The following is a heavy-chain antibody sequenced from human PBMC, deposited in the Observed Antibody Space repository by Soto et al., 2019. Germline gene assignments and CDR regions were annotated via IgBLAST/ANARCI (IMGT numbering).Heavy chain of an antibody. D-gene: IGHD4-17*01. Sequence: PSDTPSLSRPFYGVSVSRVTYYWSWIRRPPGKGLEWIGYIYYSGSTNYNPSLKSRVTISVDTSRNQFSLKLSSVTAADTAVYHCARGSHGDYYTLDYWGQGTLVTVSS. CDR3: ARGSHGDYYTLDY. V-gene: IGHV4-61*01. CDR1: GVSVSRVTYY. CDR2: IYYSGST. J-gene: IGHJ4*02.